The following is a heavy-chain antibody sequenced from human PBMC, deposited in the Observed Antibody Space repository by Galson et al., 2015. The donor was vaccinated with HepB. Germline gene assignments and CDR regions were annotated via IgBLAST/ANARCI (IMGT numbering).Heavy chain of an antibody. CDR1: GFTFSSYG. D-gene: IGHD3-3*01. V-gene: IGHV3-33*01. Sequence: SLRLSCAASGFTFSSYGMHWVRQAPGKGLEWVAVIWYDGSNKYYADSVKGRFTISRDNSKNTLYLQMNSLRAEDTAVYYCAREDYDFWSGYKTYCGMDVWGQGTTVTVSS. CDR3: AREDYDFWSGYKTYCGMDV. J-gene: IGHJ6*02. CDR2: IWYDGSNK.